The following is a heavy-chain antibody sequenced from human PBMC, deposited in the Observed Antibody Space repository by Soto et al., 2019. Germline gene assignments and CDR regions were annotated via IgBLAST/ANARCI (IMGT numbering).Heavy chain of an antibody. V-gene: IGHV3-43*01. CDR2: ISWDGENT. J-gene: IGHJ4*02. D-gene: IGHD5-18*01. CDR3: VKDFDLDGYRYYIDL. CDR1: GFTFDDYA. Sequence: PGGSPRLSCAASGFTFDDYAMHWVRQVPGKALEWVSLISWDGENTFYADSVKGRFTISRDSSRNSLYLQMDGLRSEDSALYYCVKDFDLDGYRYYIDLWGQGILVTVSS.